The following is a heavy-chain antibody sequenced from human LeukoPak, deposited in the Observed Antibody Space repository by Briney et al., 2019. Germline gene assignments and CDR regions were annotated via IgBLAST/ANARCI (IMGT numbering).Heavy chain of an antibody. CDR2: IDSSGSYT. V-gene: IGHV3-23*05. D-gene: IGHD6-13*01. CDR3: AKGSAGGRPYYFDY. CDR1: GFTFSSYA. J-gene: IGHJ4*02. Sequence: GGSLRLSCGVSGFTFSSYAMSWVRQAPGKGLEWVSAIDSSGSYTWYDDSVKGRFTTSRDNSKNTLYLQMNSLRAEDTAVYYCAKGSAGGRPYYFDYWGQGTLVPVSS.